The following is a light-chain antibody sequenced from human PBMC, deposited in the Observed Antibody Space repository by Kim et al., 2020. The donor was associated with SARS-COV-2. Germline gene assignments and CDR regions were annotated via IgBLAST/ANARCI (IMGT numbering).Light chain of an antibody. CDR1: QSIASY. Sequence: GDRVTIACRASQSIASYFNWYQQRPGKAPNLLIYAASTLQSGVPSRFSGSGSGTDFTLTISRLQPEDFATYYCQQSYTFPRTFGQGTKVDIK. J-gene: IGKJ1*01. CDR2: AAS. V-gene: IGKV1-39*01. CDR3: QQSYTFPRT.